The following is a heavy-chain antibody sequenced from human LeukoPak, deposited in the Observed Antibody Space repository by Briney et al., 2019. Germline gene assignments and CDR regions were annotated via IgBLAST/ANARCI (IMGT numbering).Heavy chain of an antibody. Sequence: ASVKVSCKASGYTFTSYGISWVRQAPGQGLEWMGWFSAYNGNTNYAQKLQGRVTMTTDTSTSTAYMELRSLRSDDTAVYYCARDEGWELPHDAFDIWGQGTMVTVSS. D-gene: IGHD1-26*01. CDR1: GYTFTSYG. J-gene: IGHJ3*02. CDR2: FSAYNGNT. CDR3: ARDEGWELPHDAFDI. V-gene: IGHV1-18*01.